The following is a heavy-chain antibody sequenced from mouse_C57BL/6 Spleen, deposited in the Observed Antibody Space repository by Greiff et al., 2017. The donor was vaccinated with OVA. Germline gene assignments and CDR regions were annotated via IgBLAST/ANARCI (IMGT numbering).Heavy chain of an antibody. J-gene: IGHJ4*01. CDR3: ARKYPLYAMDY. CDR1: GYTFTSYW. V-gene: IGHV1-64*01. Sequence: QVQLQQPGAELVKPGASVKLSCKASGYTFTSYWMHWVKQRPGQGLEWIGMIHPNSCSTNYNEKFKSKATLTVDKSSSTAYMQLSSLTSEDSAVYYCARKYPLYAMDYWGQGTSVTVSS. CDR2: IHPNSCST. D-gene: IGHD5-1*01.